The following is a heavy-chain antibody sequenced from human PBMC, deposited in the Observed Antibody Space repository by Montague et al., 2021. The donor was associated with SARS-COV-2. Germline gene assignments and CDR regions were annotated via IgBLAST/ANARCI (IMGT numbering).Heavy chain of an antibody. CDR2: SYFRSKWYS. D-gene: IGHD6-19*01. J-gene: IGHJ4*02. CDR3: VRYSGWFYFDF. V-gene: IGHV6-1*01. CDR1: GDSVSGNSLA. Sequence: CAISGDSVSGNSLAWSSIRQSPSLRLAWLGRSYFRSKWYSDYAPSVRGRLTVNPDASKSEFSLELNYVTPEDTAVYYCVRYSGWFYFDFWGQGTLVTVSS.